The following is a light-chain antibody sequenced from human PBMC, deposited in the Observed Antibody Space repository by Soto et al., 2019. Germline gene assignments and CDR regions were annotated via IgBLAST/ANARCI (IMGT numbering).Light chain of an antibody. CDR2: DAS. CDR3: QQRSNWPPWT. J-gene: IGKJ1*01. V-gene: IGKV3-11*01. Sequence: EIVLTQSPATLSLSPGERATLSCSAIQSVSSYLAWYQQKPGQAPRLLIYDASTRATGIPARFSGSGSGTDFTLTISSLEPEDFAVYYCQQRSNWPPWTFGQGTKVDIK. CDR1: QSVSSY.